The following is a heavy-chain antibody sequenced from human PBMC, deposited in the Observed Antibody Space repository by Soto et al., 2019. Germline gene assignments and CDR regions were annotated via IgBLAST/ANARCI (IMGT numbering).Heavy chain of an antibody. CDR3: SRSNWYSEY. D-gene: IGHD7-27*01. CDR2: IYYTVIT. Sequence: LSETLSLTCTVSGGSINNHYWSWIRQPPGNGLYCIGYIYYTVITSXXPSLNSRXXISVETSKNHXSLNLSPLTAAYTAIYYCSRSNWYSEYWCQGTLVTVSS. V-gene: IGHV4-59*11. CDR1: GGSINNHY. J-gene: IGHJ4*02.